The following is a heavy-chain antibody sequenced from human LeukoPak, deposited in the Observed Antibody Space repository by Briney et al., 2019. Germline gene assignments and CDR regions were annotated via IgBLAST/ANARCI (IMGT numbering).Heavy chain of an antibody. CDR2: ISGSGGST. J-gene: IGHJ4*02. CDR3: ATPLMGPYYFDY. D-gene: IGHD3-16*01. Sequence: GGSLRLSCAASGFTFSSYAMSWVRQAPGKGLEWVSAISGSGGSTYYADSVKGRFTISRDSSKNTLYLQMNSLGAEDTAVYYCATPLMGPYYFDYWGQGTLVTVSS. V-gene: IGHV3-23*01. CDR1: GFTFSSYA.